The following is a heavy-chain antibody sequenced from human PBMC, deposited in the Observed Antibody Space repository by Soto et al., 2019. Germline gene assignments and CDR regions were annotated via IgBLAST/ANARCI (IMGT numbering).Heavy chain of an antibody. CDR1: GGTFSSYA. D-gene: IGHD6-13*01. CDR2: IIPIFGTA. CDR3: ARILYSSSWYFWFDP. V-gene: IGHV1-69*13. Sequence: SVKVSCKACGGTFSSYAISWVRQAPGQGLGWMGGIIPIFGTANYAQKFQGRVTITADVSTSTAYMELSSRRSEDTAVYYCARILYSSSWYFWFDPWGQGTMVTVSS. J-gene: IGHJ5*02.